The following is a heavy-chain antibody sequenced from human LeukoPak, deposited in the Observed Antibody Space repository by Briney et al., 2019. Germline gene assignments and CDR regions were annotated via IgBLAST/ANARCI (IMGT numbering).Heavy chain of an antibody. Sequence: PGGSLRLSCAASGLTFSSYSMNWVRQAPGKGLEWVSYISSSSSTIYYADSVKGRFTISRDNAKNSLYLQMNSLRAEDTAVYYCASKRNPYAFDIWGQGTMVTVSS. CDR3: ASKRNPYAFDI. CDR1: GLTFSSYS. CDR2: ISSSSSTI. J-gene: IGHJ3*02. V-gene: IGHV3-48*01. D-gene: IGHD1-14*01.